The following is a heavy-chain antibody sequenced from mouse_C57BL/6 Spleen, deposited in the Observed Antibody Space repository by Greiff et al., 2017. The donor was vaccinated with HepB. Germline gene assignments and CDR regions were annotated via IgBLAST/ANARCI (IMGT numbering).Heavy chain of an antibody. CDR1: GYTFTSYG. D-gene: IGHD1-1*01. Sequence: VKLQESGAELARPGASVKLSCKASGYTFTSYGISWVKQRTGQGLEWIGEIYPRSGNTYYNEKFKGKATLTADKSSSTAYMELRSLTSEDSAVYFCATYGSGFAYWGQGTLVTVSA. CDR2: IYPRSGNT. V-gene: IGHV1-81*01. CDR3: ATYGSGFAY. J-gene: IGHJ3*01.